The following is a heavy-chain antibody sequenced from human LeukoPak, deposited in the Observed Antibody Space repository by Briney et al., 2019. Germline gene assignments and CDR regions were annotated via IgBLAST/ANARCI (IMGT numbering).Heavy chain of an antibody. CDR2: ISGSGGST. Sequence: GGSPRLSCAASGFTFSSYAMSWVRQAPGKGLEWVSAISGSGGSTYYADSVKGRFTISRDNSKNTLYLQMNSLRAEDTAVYYCAKDLYGSAPAPGYFQHWGQGTLVTVSS. CDR1: GFTFSSYA. V-gene: IGHV3-23*01. CDR3: AKDLYGSAPAPGYFQH. J-gene: IGHJ1*01. D-gene: IGHD2-2*01.